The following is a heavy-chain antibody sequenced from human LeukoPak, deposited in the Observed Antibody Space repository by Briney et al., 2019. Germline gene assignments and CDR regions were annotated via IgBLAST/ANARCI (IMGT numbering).Heavy chain of an antibody. CDR1: GYTFTSYG. D-gene: IGHD4-11*01. V-gene: IGHV1-18*01. CDR2: ISAYNGNT. CDR3: ARVTPPKSVTTIDY. Sequence: APVKVSCKASGYTFTSYGISWVRQAPGRGLEWMGWISAYNGNTNYAQKLQGRVTMTTDTSTSTAYMELRSLRSDDTAVYYCARVTPPKSVTTIDYWGQGTLVTVSS. J-gene: IGHJ4*02.